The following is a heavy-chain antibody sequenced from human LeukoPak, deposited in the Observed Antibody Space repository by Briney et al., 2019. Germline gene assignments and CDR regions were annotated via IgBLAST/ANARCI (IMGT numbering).Heavy chain of an antibody. J-gene: IGHJ6*02. CDR1: GFTLRSYE. V-gene: IGHV3-48*03. CDR3: ASEAVYYDILTGYYTGYYGMDV. Sequence: PRGSLRLSCAASGFTLRSYEMNRVRQAPGKGLEWVSYISSSGSTIKYTDSVKGRFTIPKHNAYNSLYLQMNSLRAEDTAVYYCASEAVYYDILTGYYTGYYGMDVWGQGTTVTVSS. D-gene: IGHD3-9*01. CDR2: ISSSGSTI.